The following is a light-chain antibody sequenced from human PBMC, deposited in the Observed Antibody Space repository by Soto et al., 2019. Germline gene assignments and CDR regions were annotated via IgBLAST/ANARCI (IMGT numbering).Light chain of an antibody. CDR1: SRAFGGYNY. J-gene: IGLJ1*01. V-gene: IGLV2-14*01. CDR3: SSYTSSSTPYV. Sequence: SAASQPASLCRSPEEAFTSHCTGTSRAFGGYNYVSWYQQHPGKAPKLMIYDVSNRPSGVSNRFSGSKSGNTASLTISGLQAEDEADYYCSSYTSSSTPYVFGTGTKVTVL. CDR2: DVS.